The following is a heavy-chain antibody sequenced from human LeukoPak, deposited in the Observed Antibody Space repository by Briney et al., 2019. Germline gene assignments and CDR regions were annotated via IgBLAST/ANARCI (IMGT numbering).Heavy chain of an antibody. CDR1: GFIVSSNY. D-gene: IGHD3-9*01. Sequence: PGGSLRLSCAASGFIVSSNYMSWVRQAPGKGLEWVSVIYSGGSTYYADSVKGRFTISRDNAESSVYLQMNSLRVDDTGLYYCTRDIDDVLTGDDAFDVWGQGTVVTVSS. CDR2: IYSGGST. V-gene: IGHV3-53*01. J-gene: IGHJ3*01. CDR3: TRDIDDVLTGDDAFDV.